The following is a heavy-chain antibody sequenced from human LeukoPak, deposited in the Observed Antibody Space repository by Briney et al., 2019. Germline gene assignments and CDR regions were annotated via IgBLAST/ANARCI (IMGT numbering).Heavy chain of an antibody. CDR1: GFTFNEYF. CDR2: ISTSGSLA. CDR3: ARDPRGDYAWGHRFDY. D-gene: IGHD3-16*01. V-gene: IGHV3-11*01. J-gene: IGHJ4*02. Sequence: PGGSLRLSCAASGFTFNEYFMGWVRQAPGRGLEWVSYISTSGSLAYYADSVKGRFTVSRDNAKNSLSLQMNSLRPEDTAVYYCARDPRGDYAWGHRFDYWGQGVLVTVSS.